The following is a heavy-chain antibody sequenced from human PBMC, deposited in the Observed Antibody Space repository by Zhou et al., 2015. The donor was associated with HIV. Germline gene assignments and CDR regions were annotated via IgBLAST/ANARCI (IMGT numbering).Heavy chain of an antibody. CDR2: IIPILGIA. D-gene: IGHD2-15*01. J-gene: IGHJ4*02. Sequence: QVQLVQSGAEVKKPGSSVKVSCKASGGTFSSYTISWVRQAPGQGLEWMGRIIPILGIANYAQKFQGRVTITADKSTSTAYMELSSLRSEDTAVYYCARVICSGGSCYFDYWGQGTLVTVSS. CDR1: GGTFSSYT. CDR3: ARVICSGGSCYFDY. V-gene: IGHV1-69*02.